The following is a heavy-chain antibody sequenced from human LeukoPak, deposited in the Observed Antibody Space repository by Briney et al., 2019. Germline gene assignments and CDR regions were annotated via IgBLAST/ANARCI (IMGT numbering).Heavy chain of an antibody. D-gene: IGHD3-22*01. V-gene: IGHV2-70*04. CDR3: ARAIRYDSSRGAFDI. Sequence: SGPTLLNPIQTLTLTCTFSGFSLSTSGMRVSWIRQPPGKALEWLARIDWDDDKFYSTSLKTRLTISKDTSKNQVVLTMTNMDPVDTATYYCARAIRYDSSRGAFDIWGQGTMVTVSS. CDR2: IDWDDDK. CDR1: GFSLSTSGMR. J-gene: IGHJ3*02.